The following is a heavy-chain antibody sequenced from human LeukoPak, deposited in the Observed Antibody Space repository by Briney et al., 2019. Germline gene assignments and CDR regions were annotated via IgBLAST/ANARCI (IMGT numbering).Heavy chain of an antibody. V-gene: IGHV3-23*01. J-gene: IGHJ4*02. CDR2: ITGSGAIT. CDR1: GFPFSSSV. Sequence: GGSLRLSCAASGFPFSSSVMTWVRQAPGKGLEWVSVITGSGAITYYADSVKGRFTISRDNAKNTLYLQMNSLRAEDTAVYYCAREIDSSGDYWGQGTLVTVSS. CDR3: AREIDSSGDY. D-gene: IGHD6-19*01.